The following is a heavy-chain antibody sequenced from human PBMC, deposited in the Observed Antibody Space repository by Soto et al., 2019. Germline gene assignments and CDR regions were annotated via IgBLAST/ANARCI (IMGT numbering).Heavy chain of an antibody. Sequence: QVQLVQSGAEVKKPGASVKVSCKASGYTFTSYGISWVRQAPGQGLEWMGWISAYNGNTNYAQELQGRVTMTTDTSTSTAYMELRSLRSDDTAVYYCARDRGGDYDILTGYYLLRDYWGQGTLVTVSS. CDR3: ARDRGGDYDILTGYYLLRDY. J-gene: IGHJ4*02. V-gene: IGHV1-18*01. CDR2: ISAYNGNT. CDR1: GYTFTSYG. D-gene: IGHD3-9*01.